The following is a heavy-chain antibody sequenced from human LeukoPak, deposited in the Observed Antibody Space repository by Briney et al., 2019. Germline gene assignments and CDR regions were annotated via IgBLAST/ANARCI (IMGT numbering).Heavy chain of an antibody. CDR2: ISSSSNTI. CDR1: GFTFSSYA. D-gene: IGHD1-26*01. J-gene: IGHJ4*02. Sequence: PGGSLRLSCAASGFTFSSYAMNWVRQAPGKGLEWVSYISSSSNTIHYADSVKGRFTISRDNARNSLSLQMNSLRAEGTAVYYCARDEGGNNWGQGTLVTVSS. V-gene: IGHV3-48*01. CDR3: ARDEGGNN.